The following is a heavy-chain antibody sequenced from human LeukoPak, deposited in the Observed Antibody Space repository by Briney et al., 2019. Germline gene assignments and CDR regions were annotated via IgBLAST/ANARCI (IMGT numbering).Heavy chain of an antibody. V-gene: IGHV3-30-3*01. Sequence: GRSLRLSCAASGFTFGHYAMQWVRQAPGKGLEWLALTSYDGATEFYADSVRGRFTISRDNSKNTVFLDVKSLRGEDTAVYFCARELVSATRHDGLDVWGQGTTVIVSS. CDR1: GFTFGHYA. D-gene: IGHD2-8*02. CDR2: TSYDGATE. CDR3: ARELVSATRHDGLDV. J-gene: IGHJ6*02.